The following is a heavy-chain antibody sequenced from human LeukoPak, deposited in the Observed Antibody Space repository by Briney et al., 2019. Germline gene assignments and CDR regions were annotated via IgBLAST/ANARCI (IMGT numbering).Heavy chain of an antibody. J-gene: IGHJ4*02. CDR2: IYTGDIT. CDR3: ARGQPGLVYFDY. CDR1: GGSICSYY. D-gene: IGHD3-16*01. Sequence: SETLSLTCTVSGGSICSYYRSWIRQPAGKGLEWIGRIYTGDITQYNPSLKSRLTMSVDTSKNQFSLKLSSVTAADTAIYYCARGQPGLVYFDYWGQGTLVTVSS. V-gene: IGHV4-4*07.